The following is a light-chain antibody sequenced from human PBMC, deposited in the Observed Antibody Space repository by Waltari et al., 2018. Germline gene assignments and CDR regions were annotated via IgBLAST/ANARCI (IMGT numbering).Light chain of an antibody. CDR3: ATWDNSLSEVV. CDR1: ISNIWNYY. CDR2: DNN. Sequence: QSVLTQPPSVSVAPGQKVTISCSGSISNIWNYYVSWYHQLPGAAPKLLIYDNNKRPSGIPDRFSASKSGTSATLGITGLQSGDEADYYCATWDNSLSEVVFGGGTKLTVL. J-gene: IGLJ2*01. V-gene: IGLV1-51*01.